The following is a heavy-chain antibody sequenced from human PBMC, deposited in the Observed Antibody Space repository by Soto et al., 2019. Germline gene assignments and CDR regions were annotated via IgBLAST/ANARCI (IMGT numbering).Heavy chain of an antibody. Sequence: SVKVSCKASGYTFTGYYMHWVRQAPGQGLEWTGWINPNSGGTNYAQKFQGWVTMTRDTSISTAYMELSRLRSDDTAVYYCAREGRAAAGQYYYGMDVWGQGTTVTVSS. CDR2: INPNSGGT. J-gene: IGHJ6*02. V-gene: IGHV1-2*04. D-gene: IGHD6-13*01. CDR3: AREGRAAAGQYYYGMDV. CDR1: GYTFTGYY.